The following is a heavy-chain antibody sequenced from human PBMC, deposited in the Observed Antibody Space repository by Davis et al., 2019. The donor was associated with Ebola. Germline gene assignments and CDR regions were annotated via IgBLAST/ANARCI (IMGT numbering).Heavy chain of an antibody. CDR3: ARGLYCSGGSCYSGLDY. CDR2: ISSSGSTI. J-gene: IGHJ4*02. Sequence: GGSLRLSCAASGFTFSAYYMSWIRQAPGKGLEWVSYISSSGSTIYYADSVKGRFTIPRDNAKNSLYLQMNSLRAEDTAVHYCARGLYCSGGSCYSGLDYWGQGTLVTVSS. V-gene: IGHV3-11*01. CDR1: GFTFSAYY. D-gene: IGHD2-15*01.